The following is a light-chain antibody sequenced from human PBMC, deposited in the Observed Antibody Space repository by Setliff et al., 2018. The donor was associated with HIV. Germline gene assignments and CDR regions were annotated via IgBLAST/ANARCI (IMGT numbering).Light chain of an antibody. CDR3: CSNTGSNTFV. CDR1: SNDVGRYGL. CDR2: QAT. V-gene: IGLV2-23*01. J-gene: IGLJ1*01. Sequence: QSALTQPASVSGSPGQSITISCTGTSNDVGRYGLVSWYQQHPARAPKLIIYQATRRPSGVSNRFSGSKSGNVASLTISGLQAEDEADYYCCSNTGSNTFVFGTGTKAPS.